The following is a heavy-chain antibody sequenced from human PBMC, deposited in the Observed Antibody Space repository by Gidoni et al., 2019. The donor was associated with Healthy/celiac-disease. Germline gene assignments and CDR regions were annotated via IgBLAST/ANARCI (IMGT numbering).Heavy chain of an antibody. V-gene: IGHV1-8*01. CDR2: MNPTSGNT. CDR3: AIKMATSLHDAFDI. D-gene: IGHD5-12*01. Sequence: QVQLVQSGAEVKQPGASVKVSCKASGYPFTSYDINWVRQSTGQGLEWMGWMNPTSGNTGYAQKFQGRVTMTRNTSISTAYMELSSLRSEDTAVYYCAIKMATSLHDAFDIWGQGTMVTVSS. CDR1: GYPFTSYD. J-gene: IGHJ3*02.